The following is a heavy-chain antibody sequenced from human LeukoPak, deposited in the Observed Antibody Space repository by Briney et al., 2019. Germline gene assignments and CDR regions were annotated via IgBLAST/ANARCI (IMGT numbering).Heavy chain of an antibody. J-gene: IGHJ4*02. CDR3: AKEHMAAAVYYFDY. D-gene: IGHD6-13*01. V-gene: IGHV3-23*01. CDR2: IVGNGGGT. Sequence: GGSLRLSCAASGFTFSSYAMTWVRQAPGKGLEWFSSIVGNGGGTYYADSVKGRFTISRDNSKNTLYLQMSSLRAEDTAVYYCAKEHMAAAVYYFDYWGQGTLVTVSS. CDR1: GFTFSSYA.